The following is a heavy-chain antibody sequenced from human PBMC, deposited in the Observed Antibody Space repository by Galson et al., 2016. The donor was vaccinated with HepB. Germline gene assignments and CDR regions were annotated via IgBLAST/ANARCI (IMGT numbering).Heavy chain of an antibody. CDR2: IIPILGTA. D-gene: IGHD2-15*01. Sequence: SVKVSCKASGGTFSDYDISWVRQAPGQGLEWMGGIIPILGTANYAQRFQGRVTMTADDSTSTVYMELRRLRSEDTAVYWCARGGRGYCSGANCYSPRFYYYGLDVWGQGTTVTVSS. V-gene: IGHV1-69*13. CDR1: GGTFSDYD. J-gene: IGHJ6*02. CDR3: ARGGRGYCSGANCYSPRFYYYGLDV.